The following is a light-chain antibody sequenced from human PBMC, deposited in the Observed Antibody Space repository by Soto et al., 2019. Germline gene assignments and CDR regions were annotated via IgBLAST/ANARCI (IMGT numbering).Light chain of an antibody. V-gene: IGKV1-5*01. CDR3: QQYNSLWT. CDR2: DAS. Sequence: DIQMTQSPSSLSASVGDRVTITCQASQNINNYLNWYQQKPGKAPKLLIYDASSLESGVPSRFSGSGSGTEFTLTISNLQPDDFATYYCQQYNSLWTFGQGTKVDIK. J-gene: IGKJ1*01. CDR1: QNINNY.